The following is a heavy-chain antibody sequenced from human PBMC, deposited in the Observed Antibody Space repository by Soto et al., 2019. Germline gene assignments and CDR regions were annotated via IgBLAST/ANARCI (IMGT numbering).Heavy chain of an antibody. D-gene: IGHD2-2*01. Sequence: PGGSLRLSCAASGFTFANNAMTWVRQAPGKGLEWVSAISVSGNTYYADSVKGRFTISRDNAKTSLYLQMNSLTAEDTAVYYCAQLHYYMDVWGKGTTVTSP. V-gene: IGHV3-23*01. CDR2: ISVSGNT. CDR3: AQLHYYMDV. CDR1: GFTFANNA. J-gene: IGHJ6*03.